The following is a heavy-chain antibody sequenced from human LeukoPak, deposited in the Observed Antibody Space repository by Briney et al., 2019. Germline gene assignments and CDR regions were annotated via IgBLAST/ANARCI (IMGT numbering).Heavy chain of an antibody. J-gene: IGHJ5*02. V-gene: IGHV3-15*01. Sequence: GGSLRLSCAASGFTFNNAWMNWVRQAPGKGLEWVGRTKSKNVGGTTDYAAPVKGRFTISRDDSKNTAYLQMNSLKIEDTAVYYCTSHAAFDPWGQGTLVTVSS. CDR2: TKSKNVGGTT. CDR1: GFTFNNAW. CDR3: TSHAAFDP.